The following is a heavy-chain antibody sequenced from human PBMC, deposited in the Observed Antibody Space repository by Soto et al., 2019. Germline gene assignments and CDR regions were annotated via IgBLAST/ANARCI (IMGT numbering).Heavy chain of an antibody. Sequence: SETLSLTCTVSGGSMISYCWSWIRQPPGRGLEWIGFIYYAGSTKYNPSLNSRVTISVDTSKNQFSLTVSSVTAADTAVYYCAREVTSNHRCVDQGGHGTMVSAS. CDR1: GGSMISYC. D-gene: IGHD2-2*01. V-gene: IGHV4-59*12. CDR2: IYYAGST. CDR3: AREVTSNHRCVDQ. J-gene: IGHJ3*01.